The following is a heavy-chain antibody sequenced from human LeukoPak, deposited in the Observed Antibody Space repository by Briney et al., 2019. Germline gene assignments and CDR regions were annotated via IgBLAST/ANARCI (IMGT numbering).Heavy chain of an antibody. V-gene: IGHV3-48*01. D-gene: IGHD4-17*01. CDR1: GFTFSTYS. Sequence: GGSLRLSCAASGFTFSTYSMNWVRQAPGKGLEWVSYIYSGSSIYYVDSVKGRFTISRGNAKNSLYLQMNSLRAEDTAVYYCARKSYYGDYVDYWGLGTLVTVSS. CDR2: IYSGSSI. CDR3: ARKSYYGDYVDY. J-gene: IGHJ4*02.